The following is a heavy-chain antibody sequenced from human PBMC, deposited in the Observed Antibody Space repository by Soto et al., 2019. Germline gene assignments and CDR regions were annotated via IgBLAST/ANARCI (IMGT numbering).Heavy chain of an antibody. CDR3: AKDHRNGGSRVDY. V-gene: IGHV3-30*18. CDR2: ISYDGSNS. J-gene: IGHJ4*02. Sequence: GGSLRLSCAASGFSFGSHGMHWVRQAPGKGLEWVAVISYDGSNSYYADSVKGRFTISRDNSNDALYLQMSSLRPEDTAVYFCAKDHRNGGSRVDYWGQGTLVTVSS. CDR1: GFSFGSHG. D-gene: IGHD2-15*01.